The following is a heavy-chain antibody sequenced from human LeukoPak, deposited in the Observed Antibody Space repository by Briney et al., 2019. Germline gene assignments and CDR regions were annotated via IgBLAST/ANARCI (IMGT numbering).Heavy chain of an antibody. D-gene: IGHD1-1*01. CDR2: IIPIFGTA. V-gene: IGHV1-69*13. J-gene: IGHJ4*02. CDR1: GGTFSSYA. CDR3: ARECRNDGPFDY. Sequence: SVNVSCKASGGTFSSYAISWVRQAPGQGLEWMGGIIPIFGTANYAQKFQGRVTITADESTSTAYMELSSLRSEDTAVYYCARECRNDGPFDYWGQGTLVTVSS.